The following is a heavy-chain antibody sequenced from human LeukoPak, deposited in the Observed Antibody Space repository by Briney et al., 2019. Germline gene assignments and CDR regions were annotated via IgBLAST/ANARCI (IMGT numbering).Heavy chain of an antibody. Sequence: ASVKVSCKASGYTLTGYYMHWVRQAPGQGLEWMGWINPNSGDTNYAQKFQGRVTMTRDTSISTAYMELSRLRSDDTAVYYCARVLWFGELWGAFHIWGQGTMVTVSS. CDR3: ARVLWFGELWGAFHI. CDR1: GYTLTGYY. CDR2: INPNSGDT. V-gene: IGHV1-2*02. D-gene: IGHD3-10*01. J-gene: IGHJ3*02.